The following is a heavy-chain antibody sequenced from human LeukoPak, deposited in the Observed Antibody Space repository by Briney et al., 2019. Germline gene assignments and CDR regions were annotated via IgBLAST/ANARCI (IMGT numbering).Heavy chain of an antibody. CDR3: PRITAVAGDI. Sequence: GRSLRLSCAASGFTFNSYAMHWVRQAPGKGLEWVAVISYDGSNKYYGDSVKGRFTISRDNSKNTLYLQMNSLRAEDTAVYYWPRITAVAGDIWAREPLVPVPS. J-gene: IGHJ4*02. V-gene: IGHV3-30*01. CDR1: GFTFNSYA. CDR2: ISYDGSNK. D-gene: IGHD6-19*01.